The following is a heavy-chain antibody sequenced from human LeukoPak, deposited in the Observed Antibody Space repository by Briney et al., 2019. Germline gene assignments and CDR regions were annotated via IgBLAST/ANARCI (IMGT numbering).Heavy chain of an antibody. J-gene: IGHJ4*02. CDR2: MYSGGST. CDR1: GFSVNNYY. CDR3: ARDTLNLGYFDS. D-gene: IGHD3-16*01. Sequence: GGSLRLSCAPSGFSVNNYYMSWVRQAPGKGLEWVSLMYSGGSTYYPDSVKGRFNISRDDSKNTLYLQMNSLRAEDTAVYYCARDTLNLGYFDSWGQGTLVTVSS. V-gene: IGHV3-66*01.